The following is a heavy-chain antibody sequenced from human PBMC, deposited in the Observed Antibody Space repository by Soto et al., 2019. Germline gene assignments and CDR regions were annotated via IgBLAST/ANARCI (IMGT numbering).Heavy chain of an antibody. CDR1: GFTFRSYA. V-gene: IGHV3-30*15. J-gene: IGHJ6*03. D-gene: IGHD1-26*01. Sequence: QVQLVESGGGVVEPGRSLRLSCAASGFTFRSYAMHWVRQAPGKGLEWVAVISHDGSVTYYSESVKGRFTMSRDNSKETLFLQMSSLRSEDTAIYYCAKDEYWESHFYYFMDLWGRGNTVTVSS. CDR3: AKDEYWESHFYYFMDL. CDR2: ISHDGSVT.